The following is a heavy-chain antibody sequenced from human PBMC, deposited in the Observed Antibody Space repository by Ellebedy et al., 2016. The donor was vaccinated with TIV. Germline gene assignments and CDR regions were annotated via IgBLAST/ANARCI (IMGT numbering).Heavy chain of an antibody. D-gene: IGHD6-19*01. CDR3: ARDVWGGGWA. CDR2: ISSGGIT. CDR1: GFTFSASG. J-gene: IGHJ5*02. Sequence: PGGSLRLSCAASGFTFSASGMTWARQAPGKGLEWDSGISSGGITYYADSVRGRFTISRDNAKNSVYLQLSSLGAEDTAVYYCARDVWGGGWAWGQGTPVTVSS. V-gene: IGHV3-69-1*01.